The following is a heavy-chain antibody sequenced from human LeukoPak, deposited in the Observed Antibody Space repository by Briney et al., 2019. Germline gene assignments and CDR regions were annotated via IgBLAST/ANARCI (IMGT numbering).Heavy chain of an antibody. J-gene: IGHJ3*02. CDR2: IYYSGST. Sequence: PSQTLSLTCTVSGGSISSGGYYWSWIRQHPGKGLEWIGYIYYSGSTYYNPSLKSRVTISVDTSKNQFSLKLSSVTAADTAVYYCAREGRGYAKRQDAFDIWGRGTMVTVSS. CDR3: AREGRGYAKRQDAFDI. CDR1: GGSISSGGYY. D-gene: IGHD5-12*01. V-gene: IGHV4-31*03.